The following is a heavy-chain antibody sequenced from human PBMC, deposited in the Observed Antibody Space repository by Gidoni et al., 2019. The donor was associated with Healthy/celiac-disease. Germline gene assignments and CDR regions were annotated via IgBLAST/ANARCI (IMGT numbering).Heavy chain of an antibody. V-gene: IGHV3-23*01. CDR3: AKTVHDSGLRGNWFDP. Sequence: EVQLLESGGGLVQPGGSLRLSCAASGFTFSSYAMSWVRQAPGKGLEWVSAISGSGGSTYYADSVKGRFTISRDNSKNTLYLQMNSLRAEDTAVYYCAKTVHDSGLRGNWFDPWGQGTLVTVSS. D-gene: IGHD3-22*01. CDR2: ISGSGGST. CDR1: GFTFSSYA. J-gene: IGHJ5*02.